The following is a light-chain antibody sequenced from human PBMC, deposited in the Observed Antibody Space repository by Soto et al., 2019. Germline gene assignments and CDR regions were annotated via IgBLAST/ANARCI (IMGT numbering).Light chain of an antibody. CDR1: STDVGGYNY. CDR3: SSYSGTYTFGG. Sequence: QSVLTQPPSAAGSPGQSVTISCTGTSTDVGGYNYVSWYQQYPGKAPKLXIXXXXXXXSGVPDRFSDSKSGNTASLTVSGLQAADEAEYYCSSYSGTYTFGGFGTGTKVTVL. V-gene: IGLV2-8*01. CDR2: XXX. J-gene: IGLJ1*01.